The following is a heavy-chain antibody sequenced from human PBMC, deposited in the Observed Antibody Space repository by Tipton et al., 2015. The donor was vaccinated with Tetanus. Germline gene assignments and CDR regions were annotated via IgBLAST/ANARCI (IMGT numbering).Heavy chain of an antibody. CDR3: ARGSTPHSSGYNIHAFDI. D-gene: IGHD3-22*01. CDR2: IGTAGDP. Sequence: SLRLSCAASGFTFSSYDMHWVRQATGKGLEWVSAIGTAGDPYYPGSVKGRFTISRENAKNSLYLQMNSLRAGDTAVYYCARGSTPHSSGYNIHAFDIWGQGTMVTVSS. V-gene: IGHV3-13*05. J-gene: IGHJ3*02. CDR1: GFTFSSYD.